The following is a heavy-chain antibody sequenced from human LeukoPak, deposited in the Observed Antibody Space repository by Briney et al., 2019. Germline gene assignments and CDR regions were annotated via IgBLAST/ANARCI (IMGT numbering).Heavy chain of an antibody. CDR3: ARDIPYGSGSYYNVDWFDP. Sequence: SETLSLTCTVSGGSISSGDYYWSWIRQPAGKGLEWIGRIYTSGSTNYNPSLKSRVTISVDTSKNQFSLKLSSVTAADTAVYYCARDIPYGSGSYYNVDWFDPWGQGTLVTVSS. J-gene: IGHJ5*02. CDR1: GGSISSGDYY. D-gene: IGHD3-10*01. CDR2: IYTSGST. V-gene: IGHV4-61*02.